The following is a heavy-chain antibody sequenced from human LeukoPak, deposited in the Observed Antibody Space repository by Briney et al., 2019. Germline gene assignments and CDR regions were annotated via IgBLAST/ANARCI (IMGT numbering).Heavy chain of an antibody. CDR3: ARDSPYVWGSYRPFDY. CDR1: GGSISSGSYY. J-gene: IGHJ4*02. D-gene: IGHD3-16*02. V-gene: IGHV4-61*02. CDR2: IYTSGST. Sequence: PSETLSLTRTVSGGSISSGSYYWSWIRQPAGKGLEWLGRIYTSGSTNYNPSLKSRVTISVDTSKNQFSLKLSSVTAADTAVYYCARDSPYVWGSYRPFDYWGQGTLVTVSS.